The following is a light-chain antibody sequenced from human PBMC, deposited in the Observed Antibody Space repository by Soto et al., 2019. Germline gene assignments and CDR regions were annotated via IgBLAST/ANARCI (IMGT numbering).Light chain of an antibody. V-gene: IGLV1-44*01. Sequence: QSVLTQPPSASGTPGQRVIISCSGSSSNVGRNAVSWYQQVPGMAPKLLVFATNKRPSGVPDRFSGSASGASASLAISGLQPEDEADYYCAAWDDALNGPQFGGGTKLTVL. CDR3: AAWDDALNGPQ. CDR1: SSNVGRNA. J-gene: IGLJ2*01. CDR2: ATN.